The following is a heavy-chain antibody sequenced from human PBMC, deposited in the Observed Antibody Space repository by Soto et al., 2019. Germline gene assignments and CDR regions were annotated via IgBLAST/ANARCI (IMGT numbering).Heavy chain of an antibody. D-gene: IGHD3-22*01. CDR3: AKDRSSGYPQMYYFDY. CDR2: ISYDGSNK. V-gene: IGHV3-30*18. J-gene: IGHJ4*02. Sequence: QVQLVESGGGVVQPGSSLRLSCAASGFTFSSYGMHWVRQAPGKGLEWVAVISYDGSNKYYADSVKGRFTISRDNSKNTLYLQMNSLRAEDTAVYYCAKDRSSGYPQMYYFDYWGQGTLVTVSS. CDR1: GFTFSSYG.